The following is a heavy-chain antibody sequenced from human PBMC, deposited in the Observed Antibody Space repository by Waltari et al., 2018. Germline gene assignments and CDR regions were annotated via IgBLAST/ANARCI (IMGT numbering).Heavy chain of an antibody. D-gene: IGHD2-15*01. V-gene: IGHV4-34*01. CDR1: GGSFSGYY. Sequence: QVQLQQWGAGLLKPSETLSLTCAVYGGSFSGYYWSWIRQPPGKGLEWIGEINHSGSTNYKPSLKSRVTISVDTSKNQFSLKLSSVTAADTAVYYCARGKGYCSGGSCSRFDPWGQGTLVTVSS. CDR3: ARGKGYCSGGSCSRFDP. CDR2: INHSGST. J-gene: IGHJ5*02.